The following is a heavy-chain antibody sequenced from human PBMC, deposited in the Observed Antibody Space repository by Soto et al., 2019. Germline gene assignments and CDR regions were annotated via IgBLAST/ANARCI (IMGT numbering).Heavy chain of an antibody. D-gene: IGHD6-19*01. J-gene: IGHJ4*02. CDR1: GDSVSSPYY. V-gene: IGHV4-4*02. CDR2: VFHTGTT. CDR3: ARSAGWYAVHS. Sequence: QVQLQESGPGLVKPSGTLSLTCAVSGDSVSSPYYWCWVRQPPGKGLEWIGEVFHTGTTSYNPSLRSRVTISMDKSNNQFSRCLSSVTAADTAVYYCARSAGWYAVHSWGPGTLVIVSS.